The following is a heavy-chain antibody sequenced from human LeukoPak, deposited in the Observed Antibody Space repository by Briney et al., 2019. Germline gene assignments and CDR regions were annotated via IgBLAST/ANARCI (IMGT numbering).Heavy chain of an antibody. Sequence: GRSLRLSCAASGFTFSSYGMHWVRQAPGKGLEWVAVIWYDGSNKYYADSVKGRFTISRDNSKNTLYLQMNSLRAEDTAVYYSARDTGIAMGSPFDYWGQGTLVTVSS. V-gene: IGHV3-33*01. J-gene: IGHJ4*02. D-gene: IGHD6-19*01. CDR1: GFTFSSYG. CDR3: ARDTGIAMGSPFDY. CDR2: IWYDGSNK.